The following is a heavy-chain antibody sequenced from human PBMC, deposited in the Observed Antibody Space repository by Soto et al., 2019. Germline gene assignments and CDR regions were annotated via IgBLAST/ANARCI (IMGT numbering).Heavy chain of an antibody. CDR2: IIPIFGTA. CDR1: GGTFSSYA. Sequence: QVQLVQSGAEXKKPGSSVKVSCKASGGTFSSYAISWVRQAPGQGLEWMGGIIPIFGTANYAQKFQGRVTITADESTSTAYMELSSLRSEDMAVYYCAREGGSGNYRYYAMDVWGQGTTVTVSS. D-gene: IGHD3-10*01. V-gene: IGHV1-69*12. CDR3: AREGGSGNYRYYAMDV. J-gene: IGHJ6*02.